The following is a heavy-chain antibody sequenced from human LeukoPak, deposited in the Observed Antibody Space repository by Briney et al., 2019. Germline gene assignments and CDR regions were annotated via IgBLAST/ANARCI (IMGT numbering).Heavy chain of an antibody. Sequence: SESLSLTGTVSGVSITTHYWSCLRQPPGKELGWIVYMTDSETTKNNPSLKSRLTLSADTSKNPFSLSLSSVAEADTAVYFCATIKSGYPSGYFDSWGQRILVTASS. D-gene: IGHD5-18*01. CDR2: MTDSETT. CDR3: ATIKSGYPSGYFDS. CDR1: GVSITTHY. J-gene: IGHJ4*02. V-gene: IGHV4-59*11.